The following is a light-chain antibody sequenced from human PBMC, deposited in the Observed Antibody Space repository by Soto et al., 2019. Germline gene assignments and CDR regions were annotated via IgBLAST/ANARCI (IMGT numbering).Light chain of an antibody. CDR3: QQYNNWPFT. V-gene: IGKV3-15*01. Sequence: EIVMTQSPATLYVSPGERATLSCRASQSISSNLACYQQKPGQAPRLLIYGASIRATGIPATFSGSGSGTEFPLTISSLQSEDYAFYYCQQYNNWPFTFGPGTKVDLK. CDR2: GAS. J-gene: IGKJ3*01. CDR1: QSISSN.